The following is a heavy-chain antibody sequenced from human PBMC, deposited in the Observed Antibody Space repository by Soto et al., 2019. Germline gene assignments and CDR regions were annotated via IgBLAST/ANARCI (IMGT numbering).Heavy chain of an antibody. D-gene: IGHD2-2*01. CDR1: GFTFSSYS. Sequence: GGSLRLSCAASGFTFSSYSMNWVRQAPGKGLEWVSSISSSSSYIYYADSVKGRFTISRDNAKNSLNLQMNSLRAEDTAVYYCARDQDIVVVPAAFRYYYMDVWGKGTTVTVSS. J-gene: IGHJ6*03. CDR2: ISSSSSYI. V-gene: IGHV3-21*01. CDR3: ARDQDIVVVPAAFRYYYMDV.